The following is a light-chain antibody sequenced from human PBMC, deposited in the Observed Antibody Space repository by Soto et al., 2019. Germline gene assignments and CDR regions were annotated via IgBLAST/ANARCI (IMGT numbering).Light chain of an antibody. CDR2: KAS. CDR3: QQYNSFPIT. CDR1: QSISSW. V-gene: IGKV1-5*03. Sequence: DIQXXXXPXXLSASVGDRVTITCRASQSISSWLAWYQQKPGKAPKLLIYKASSLESGVPSRFSGSGSGTEFTLTISSLQPDDFATYYCQQYNSFPITFGQGTRLEIK. J-gene: IGKJ5*01.